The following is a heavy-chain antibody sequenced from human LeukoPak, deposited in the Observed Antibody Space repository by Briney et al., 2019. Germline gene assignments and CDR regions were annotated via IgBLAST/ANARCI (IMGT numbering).Heavy chain of an antibody. D-gene: IGHD3-3*01. J-gene: IGHJ4*02. Sequence: SETLSLTCTVSGGSISSSSYYWGWIRQPPGKGLEWIVSIYYSGSTYYNPSLKSRVTISVDTSKNQFSLKLSSVTAADTAVYYCAGGDVGLRWENYFDYWGQGTLVTVSS. CDR1: GGSISSSSYY. CDR3: AGGDVGLRWENYFDY. CDR2: IYYSGST. V-gene: IGHV4-39*07.